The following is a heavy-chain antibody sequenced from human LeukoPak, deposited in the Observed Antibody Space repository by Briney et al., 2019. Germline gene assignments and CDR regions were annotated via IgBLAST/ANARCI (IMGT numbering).Heavy chain of an antibody. CDR1: GGSIRSTSYY. V-gene: IGHV4-39*07. CDR3: ARVTGQFYFYYYMDV. J-gene: IGHJ6*03. Sequence: PSETLSLTCAVCGGSIRSTSYYWGWIRQPPGKGLEWIWSIYYSGSTYYHPSLKSRVNISLGTSKNEFSLKLSSVTAADTAVYYCARVTGQFYFYYYMDVWGKGTTVTVSS. D-gene: IGHD7-27*01. CDR2: IYYSGST.